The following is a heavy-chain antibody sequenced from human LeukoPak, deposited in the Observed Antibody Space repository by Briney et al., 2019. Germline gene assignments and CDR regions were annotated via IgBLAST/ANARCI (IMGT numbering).Heavy chain of an antibody. CDR2: IYHSGST. Sequence: PSETLSLTCTVSGYSISSGYYWGWIRQPPGKGLEWIGSIYHSGSTYYNPSLKSRVTISVDTSKNQFSLKLSSVTAADTAVYYCATGVVAGSDGYWGQGTLVTVSS. CDR3: ATGVVAGSDGY. J-gene: IGHJ4*02. CDR1: GYSISSGYY. V-gene: IGHV4-38-2*02. D-gene: IGHD3-22*01.